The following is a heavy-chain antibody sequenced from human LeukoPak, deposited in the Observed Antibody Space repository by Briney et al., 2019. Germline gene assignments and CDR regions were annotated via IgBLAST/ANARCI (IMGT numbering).Heavy chain of an antibody. D-gene: IGHD6-19*01. CDR1: GFTFSSYG. CDR3: ARSVAVADPAFDY. Sequence: AGGSLRLSCAASGFTFSSYGMHWVRQAPGKGLEWVAVISYDGSNKHYADSVKGRFTISRDNAKNSLYLQMNSLRAEDTAVYYCARSVAVADPAFDYWGQGTLVTVSS. J-gene: IGHJ4*02. V-gene: IGHV3-30*03. CDR2: ISYDGSNK.